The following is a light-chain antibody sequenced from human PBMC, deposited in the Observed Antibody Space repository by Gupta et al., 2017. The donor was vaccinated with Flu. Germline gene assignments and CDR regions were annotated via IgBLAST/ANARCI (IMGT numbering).Light chain of an antibody. CDR1: QPVGSW. Sequence: TQLSQSPPSVSASLGDRVTITCRASQPVGSWLAWYQQKPGRAPKLLIYTASILQGGVSSRFSGSGSGTDFTLTISGLQPEDFVTYYCQQSASFPRTFGQGTKV. CDR2: TAS. CDR3: QQSASFPRT. V-gene: IGKV1-12*01. J-gene: IGKJ1*01.